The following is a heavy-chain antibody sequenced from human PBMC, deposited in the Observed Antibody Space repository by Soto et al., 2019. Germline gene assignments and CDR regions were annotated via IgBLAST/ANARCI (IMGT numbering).Heavy chain of an antibody. CDR3: ASRYSSSWYSYYYGMDV. CDR2: IIPILGIA. J-gene: IGHJ6*02. V-gene: IGHV1-69*02. Sequence: QVQLVQSGAEVKKPGSSVKVSCKASGGTFSSYTISWVRQAPGQGLEWMGRIIPILGIANYAQKFQGRVKNTADKSTSTAYMELRSRRSEDTAVYYCASRYSSSWYSYYYGMDVWGQGTTVTVSS. D-gene: IGHD6-13*01. CDR1: GGTFSSYT.